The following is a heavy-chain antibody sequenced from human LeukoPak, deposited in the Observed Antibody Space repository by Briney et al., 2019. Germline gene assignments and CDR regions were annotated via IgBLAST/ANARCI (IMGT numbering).Heavy chain of an antibody. V-gene: IGHV3-23*01. CDR3: AKPIVVVPAGVNWFDP. CDR2: ISGSGGST. J-gene: IGHJ5*02. CDR1: GFNLMSYA. Sequence: GGSLRLSCEASGFNLMSYAMHWVRQAPGKGLEWVSAISGSGGSTYYADSVKGRFTISRDNSKNTLYLQMNSLRAEDTAVYYCAKPIVVVPAGVNWFDPWGQGTLVTVSS. D-gene: IGHD2-2*01.